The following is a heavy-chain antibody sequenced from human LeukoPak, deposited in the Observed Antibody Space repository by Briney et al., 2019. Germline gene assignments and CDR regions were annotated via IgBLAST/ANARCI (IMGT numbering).Heavy chain of an antibody. J-gene: IGHJ4*02. CDR3: ARDYDMDIVATILDY. CDR2: ISVNNGNT. D-gene: IGHD5-12*01. Sequence: GASVKVSCKASGYTFTSYGISWVRQAPGQGLEWMGWISVNNGNTNSAQNVQGRVSMTADTTTSTAYMELRSLRSDDTAVYYCARDYDMDIVATILDYWGQGTLVTVSS. CDR1: GYTFTSYG. V-gene: IGHV1-18*01.